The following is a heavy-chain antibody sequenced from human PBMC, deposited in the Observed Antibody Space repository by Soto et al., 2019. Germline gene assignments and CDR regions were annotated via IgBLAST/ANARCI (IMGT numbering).Heavy chain of an antibody. V-gene: IGHV3-23*01. CDR2: ISGGGDTT. J-gene: IGHJ4*02. D-gene: IGHD3-10*01. Sequence: EVQLLESGGGLVQPGGSLRLSCAASGFTFNNYAMTWVRQAPGKVLEWVSAISGGGDTTSYADSVKGRFTVSRDGSKTTLYLQMSSLRAEDTALYYCAKGRGGSGSLTPRVDFWGQGTLVTVSS. CDR3: AKGRGGSGSLTPRVDF. CDR1: GFTFNNYA.